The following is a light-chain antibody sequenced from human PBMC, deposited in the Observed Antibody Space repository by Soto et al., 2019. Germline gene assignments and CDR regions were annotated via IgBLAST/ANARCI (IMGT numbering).Light chain of an antibody. CDR2: AAS. J-gene: IGKJ4*01. V-gene: IGKV1-39*01. CDR3: QQSHSFPRA. Sequence: DIQMMQSPSSLSASAGDRVTITCRASQSISNYLNWYQQRPGQAPKLLIYAASTLPNGVPSRFSGRGSGTEFTRTIHVLQPDDSATYCCQQSHSFPRAFGVGTQVHIK. CDR1: QSISNY.